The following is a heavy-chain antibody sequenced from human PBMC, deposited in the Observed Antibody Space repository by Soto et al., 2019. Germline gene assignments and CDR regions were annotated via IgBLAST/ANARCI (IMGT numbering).Heavy chain of an antibody. J-gene: IGHJ6*02. CDR2: IVVGSGNT. CDR3: AEEIAARPGMDV. Sequence: SVKVSCKASGFTFTSSAVQWVRQTRGQRLEWIGWIVVGSGNTNYAQKFQERVTITRDMSTSTAYMELSSLRSEDTAVYYCAEEIAARPGMDVWGQGTTVTVSS. V-gene: IGHV1-58*01. CDR1: GFTFTSSA. D-gene: IGHD6-6*01.